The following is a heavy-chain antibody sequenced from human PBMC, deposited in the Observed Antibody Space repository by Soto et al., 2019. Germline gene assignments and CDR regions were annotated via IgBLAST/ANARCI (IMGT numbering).Heavy chain of an antibody. Sequence: GGSLRLSCAASGFTFSSYAMHWVRQAPGKGLEWVAVISYDGSNKYYADSVKGRFTISRDNSKNTLYLQMNSLRAEDTAVYYCARDINRRGGVHAFDIWGQGTMVTVSS. CDR3: ARDINRRGGVHAFDI. D-gene: IGHD3-16*01. V-gene: IGHV3-30-3*01. CDR2: ISYDGSNK. CDR1: GFTFSSYA. J-gene: IGHJ3*02.